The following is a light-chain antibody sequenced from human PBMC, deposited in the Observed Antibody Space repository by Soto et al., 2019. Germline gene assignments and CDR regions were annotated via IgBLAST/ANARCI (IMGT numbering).Light chain of an antibody. CDR3: QQYGSSPPYT. CDR1: QSVSGNY. V-gene: IGKV3-20*01. Sequence: EIVLTQSPGTLSLSPGERATLSCRASQSVSGNYLAWYQQKPRQSPRLLIYGSSDRATGIPDRFSGSGSGPDFTLTITRVEPDDFAVYYCQQYGSSPPYTFGQGTKLEIK. CDR2: GSS. J-gene: IGKJ2*01.